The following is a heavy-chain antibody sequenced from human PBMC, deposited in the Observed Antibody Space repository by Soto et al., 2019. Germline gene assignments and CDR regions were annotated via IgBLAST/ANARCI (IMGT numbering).Heavy chain of an antibody. D-gene: IGHD2-15*01. CDR1: GYTFTSYD. Sequence: QVQLVQSGAEVKKPGASVKVSCKASGYTFTSYDINWVRQATGQGLEWMGWMNPNSGNTGYAQKFQGRVTMTRNTSIRAAYMELSSLRSEDTAVYYCARGYCSGGSCYSVFDYWGQGTLVTVSS. CDR2: MNPNSGNT. CDR3: ARGYCSGGSCYSVFDY. J-gene: IGHJ4*02. V-gene: IGHV1-8*01.